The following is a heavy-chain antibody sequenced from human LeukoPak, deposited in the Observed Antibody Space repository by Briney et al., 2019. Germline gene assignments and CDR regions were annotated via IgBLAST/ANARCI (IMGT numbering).Heavy chain of an antibody. CDR3: ARERYSGSYTY. Sequence: GGSLRLSCAASGFTVSSNYMSWVRQAPGKGLEWVSVIYSGGSTYYADSVKGRFTISRDNSKNTLYLQMNSLRVEDTAVYYCARERYSGSYTYWGQGTLVTVSS. V-gene: IGHV3-53*01. D-gene: IGHD1-26*01. CDR1: GFTVSSNY. J-gene: IGHJ4*02. CDR2: IYSGGST.